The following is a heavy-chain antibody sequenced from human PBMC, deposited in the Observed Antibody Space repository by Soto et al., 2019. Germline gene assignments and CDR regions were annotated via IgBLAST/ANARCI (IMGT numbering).Heavy chain of an antibody. V-gene: IGHV4-30-2*01. CDR3: ARSREFDY. CDR1: GGSLSGATYS. CDR2: IFPSGTT. J-gene: IGHJ4*02. Sequence: SETLSLTCGVSGGSLSGATYSWNWIRHPPGKGLEWIGYIFPSGTTYYNPSLKSRVTISIDVSKNQFSLSLRSLTAADTAVYYCARSREFDYWSQGTLVTVSS.